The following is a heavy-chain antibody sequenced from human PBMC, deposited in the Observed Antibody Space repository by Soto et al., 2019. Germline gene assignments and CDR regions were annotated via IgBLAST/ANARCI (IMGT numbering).Heavy chain of an antibody. Sequence: QVQLVQSGAEVKKPGSSVKVSCKASGGTFSSYTISWVRQAPGQGLEWRGRIIPILGIANYAQKIQGRGTITAEKSTSTAYMELSSLRSEDTAVYYCAREEYYYGSGAFFDSWGQGTLVTVSS. D-gene: IGHD3-10*01. CDR3: AREEYYYGSGAFFDS. V-gene: IGHV1-69*08. CDR2: IIPILGIA. J-gene: IGHJ4*02. CDR1: GGTFSSYT.